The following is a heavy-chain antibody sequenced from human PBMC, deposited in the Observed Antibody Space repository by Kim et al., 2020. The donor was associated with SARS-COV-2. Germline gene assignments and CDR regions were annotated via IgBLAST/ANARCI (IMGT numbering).Heavy chain of an antibody. D-gene: IGHD4-17*01. Sequence: SETLSLTCTVSGGSISSGGYYWSWIRQHPGKGLEWIGYIYYSGSTYYNPSLKSRVTISVDTSKNQFSLKLSSVTAAVTAVYYCASMDYGDSSGVYWGQGTLVTVSS. CDR2: IYYSGST. J-gene: IGHJ4*02. CDR3: ASMDYGDSSGVY. V-gene: IGHV4-31*03. CDR1: GGSISSGGYY.